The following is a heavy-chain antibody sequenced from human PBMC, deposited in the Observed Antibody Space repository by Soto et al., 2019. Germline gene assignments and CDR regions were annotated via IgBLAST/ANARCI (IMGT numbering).Heavy chain of an antibody. V-gene: IGHV1-69*13. CDR2: IIPIFGTA. D-gene: IGHD3-22*01. J-gene: IGHJ6*02. Sequence: GASVKVSCKASGGTFSSYAISWVRQAPGRGLEWMGGIIPIFGTANYAQKFQGRVTITADESTSTAYMELSSLRSEDTAVYYCARDKRYYYDSSGLPRYYGMDVWGQGTTVTVSS. CDR3: ARDKRYYYDSSGLPRYYGMDV. CDR1: GGTFSSYA.